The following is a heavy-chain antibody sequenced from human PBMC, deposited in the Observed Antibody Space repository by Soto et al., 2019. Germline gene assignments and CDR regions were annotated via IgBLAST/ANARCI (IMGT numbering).Heavy chain of an antibody. V-gene: IGHV4-59*02. Sequence: QVQLQQSGPRLVKPSETLSLTCTVSSGPDRSHNWGWIRQPPGRGLEWIGYVYYTGDTAYNPSLRGGVTISADTSTNAISLTLTSVTAADTAVYYCVSQGIDYLHGLVDVWGQGTTVSVSS. CDR1: SGPDRSHN. D-gene: IGHD4-17*01. CDR2: VYYTGDT. CDR3: VSQGIDYLHGLVDV. J-gene: IGHJ6*02.